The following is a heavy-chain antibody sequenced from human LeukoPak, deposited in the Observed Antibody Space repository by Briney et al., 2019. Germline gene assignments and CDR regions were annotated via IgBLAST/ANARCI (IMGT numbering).Heavy chain of an antibody. Sequence: KAGGSLRLSCAASGFTFRTYTMNWVRQAPGKGLEWVSSISSSSTYIYYADSMKGRFTISRDNAKSSLYLQMNSLRAEDTAVCYCARGSMTADYWGQGTLVTVSS. CDR2: ISSSSTYI. CDR3: ARGSMTADY. V-gene: IGHV3-21*01. J-gene: IGHJ4*02. D-gene: IGHD2/OR15-2a*01. CDR1: GFTFRTYT.